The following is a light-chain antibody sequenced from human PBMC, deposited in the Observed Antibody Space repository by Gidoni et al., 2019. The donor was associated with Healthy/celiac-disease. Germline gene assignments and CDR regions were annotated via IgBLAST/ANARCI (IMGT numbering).Light chain of an antibody. V-gene: IGKV1-39*01. CDR2: AAS. CDR3: QQSYSFT. J-gene: IGKJ4*01. CDR1: QSISSY. Sequence: DIQMTQSPSSLSASVGDRVTITCRASQSISSYLNWYQQKPGKAPKLLIYAASSLQSGVPSMFSGSGSGTDFTLTISSLQPEDFATYYCQQSYSFTFGGGTKVEIK.